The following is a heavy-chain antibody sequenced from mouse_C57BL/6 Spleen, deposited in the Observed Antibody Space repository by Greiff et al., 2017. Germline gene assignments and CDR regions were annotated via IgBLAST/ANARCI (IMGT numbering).Heavy chain of an antibody. V-gene: IGHV1-54*01. D-gene: IGHD2-5*01. CDR2: INPGSGGT. Sequence: QVQLQQSGAELVRPGTSVKVSCKASGYAFTNYLIEWVKQRPGQGLEWIGVINPGSGGTNYNEKFKGKATLTADKSSSTAYMQLSSLTSEDSAVYFCANYYSNYGFAYWGQGTLVTVSA. CDR3: ANYYSNYGFAY. CDR1: GYAFTNYL. J-gene: IGHJ3*01.